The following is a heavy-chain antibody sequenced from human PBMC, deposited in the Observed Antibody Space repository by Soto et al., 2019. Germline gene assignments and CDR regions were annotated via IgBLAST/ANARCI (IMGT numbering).Heavy chain of an antibody. Sequence: ASVKVSCKASGYTFTSYGISWVRQAPGQGLEWMGWISAYNGNTNYAQKLQCRVTMTTDTYTSTAYMELSRLRSDDTAVYYCARQKVTRLGAFDIWGQGTMVTVSS. CDR2: ISAYNGNT. CDR3: ARQKVTRLGAFDI. V-gene: IGHV1-18*01. D-gene: IGHD4-17*01. J-gene: IGHJ3*02. CDR1: GYTFTSYG.